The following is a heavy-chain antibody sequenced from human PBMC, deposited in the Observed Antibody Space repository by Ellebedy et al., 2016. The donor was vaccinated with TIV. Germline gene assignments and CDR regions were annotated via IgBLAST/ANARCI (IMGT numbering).Heavy chain of an antibody. J-gene: IGHJ4*02. CDR1: GGAITGGSFY. V-gene: IGHV4-31*03. CDR2: ISHSENT. D-gene: IGHD3-9*01. Sequence: SETLSLXXTVSGGAITGGSFYWSWIRQHPGKGLEWLGYISHSENTYYNPSLKSRVSISLGMSKNQFSLKLSSLTVADTAVYYCAREDYEILTGYSYFDSWGQGTLVIVSS. CDR3: AREDYEILTGYSYFDS.